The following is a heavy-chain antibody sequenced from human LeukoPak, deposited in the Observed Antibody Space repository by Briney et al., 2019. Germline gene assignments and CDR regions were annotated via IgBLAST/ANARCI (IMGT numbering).Heavy chain of an antibody. V-gene: IGHV3-21*01. J-gene: IGHJ3*02. CDR3: ARVGVVGATLDAFDI. CDR2: ISSSSSSR. CDR1: GFTFSGYS. D-gene: IGHD1-26*01. Sequence: PGGSLRLSCAASGFTFSGYSMNWVRQAPGKGLEWVSSISSSSSSRYYADSVKGRFTISRDNAKNSLYLQMKSLSAGDTAVYYCARVGVVGATLDAFDIWGQGTMVTVSS.